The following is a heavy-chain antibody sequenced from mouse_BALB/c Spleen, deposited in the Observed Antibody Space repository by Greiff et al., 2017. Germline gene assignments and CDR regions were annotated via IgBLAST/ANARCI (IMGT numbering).Heavy chain of an antibody. V-gene: IGHV2-6-7*01. Sequence: QVQLKESGPGLVAPSQSLSITCTVSGFSLTGYGVNWVRQPPGKGLEWLGMIWGDGRKAYNSALKSRLSTSKDNSKSQVFLKMNSLQTDDTARYYSARDESNSPYYYAIDYWGQGTSVTVSS. CDR3: ARDESNSPYYYAIDY. J-gene: IGHJ4*01. D-gene: IGHD1-3*01. CDR2: IWGDGRK. CDR1: GFSLTGYG.